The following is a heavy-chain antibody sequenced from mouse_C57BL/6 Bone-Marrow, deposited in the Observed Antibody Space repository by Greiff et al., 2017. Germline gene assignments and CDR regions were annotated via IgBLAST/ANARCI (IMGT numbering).Heavy chain of an antibody. CDR1: GFSLTSYG. Sequence: QVQLQQSGPGLVQPSQSLSITCTVSGFSLTSYGVHWVRQSPGKGLEWLGVIWRGGSTDYNAAFMSRLSITKDNSKSQVFFKMNSLQADDTAIYYCAKITTVVASPYWYFDVWGTGTTVTVSS. V-gene: IGHV2-5*01. J-gene: IGHJ1*03. CDR2: IWRGGST. CDR3: AKITTVVASPYWYFDV. D-gene: IGHD1-1*01.